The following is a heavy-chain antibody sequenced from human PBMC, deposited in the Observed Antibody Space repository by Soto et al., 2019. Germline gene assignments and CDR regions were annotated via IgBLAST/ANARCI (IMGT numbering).Heavy chain of an antibody. J-gene: IGHJ3*02. Sequence: NPXGTLTLSRAGYGVSFGGYNRSWIRQPPGKGLEWIGEINHSGSTNYNPSLKSRVTISVDTSKNQFSQKLSSVTAADTSLYYCARGGGGWYPKRGAIDIWGQGTMVTVSS. CDR2: INHSGST. CDR1: GVSFGGYN. CDR3: ARGGGGWYPKRGAIDI. V-gene: IGHV4-34*01. D-gene: IGHD6-19*01.